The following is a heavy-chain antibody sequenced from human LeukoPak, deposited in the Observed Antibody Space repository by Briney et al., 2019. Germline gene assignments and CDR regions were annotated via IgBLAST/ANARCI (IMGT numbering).Heavy chain of an antibody. CDR2: MNPNSGNT. CDR3: ARVYYDSSGYYYFADY. J-gene: IGHJ4*02. Sequence: ASVKVSCKASGYTFTSYDINWVRQATGQGLEWMGWMNPNSGNTGYAQKFQGRVTITRNTSISTAYMELSSLRSEDTAVYYCARVYYDSSGYYYFADYWGQETLVTVSS. D-gene: IGHD3-22*01. V-gene: IGHV1-8*03. CDR1: GYTFTSYD.